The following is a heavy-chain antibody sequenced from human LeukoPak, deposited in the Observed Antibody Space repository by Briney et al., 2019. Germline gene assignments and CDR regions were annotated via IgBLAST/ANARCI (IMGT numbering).Heavy chain of an antibody. CDR3: ARHRGVAAAANWFDP. D-gene: IGHD6-13*01. CDR2: IYTSGST. Sequence: SQTLSLTCTVSGGSISSGSYYWSWIRQPAGKGLELIGRIYTSGSTNYNPSLKSRVTISVDTSKNQFSLKLSSVTAADTAVYYCARHRGVAAAANWFDPWGQGTLDTVSS. CDR1: GGSISSGSYY. V-gene: IGHV4-61*02. J-gene: IGHJ5*02.